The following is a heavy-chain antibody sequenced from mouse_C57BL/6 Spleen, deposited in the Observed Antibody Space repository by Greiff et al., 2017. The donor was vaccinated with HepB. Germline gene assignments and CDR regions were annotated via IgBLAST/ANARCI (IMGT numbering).Heavy chain of an antibody. D-gene: IGHD2-3*01. Sequence: QVQLQQPGAELVKPGASVKLSCKASGYTFTSYWMHWVKQWPGQGLEWIGMIHPNSGSTNYNEKFKSKATMTIDKSSSTAYMQLSSLKSEDSAVYYCARPDGYYGNFDVWGTGTTVTVSS. V-gene: IGHV1-64*01. CDR1: GYTFTSYW. CDR3: ARPDGYYGNFDV. J-gene: IGHJ1*03. CDR2: IHPNSGST.